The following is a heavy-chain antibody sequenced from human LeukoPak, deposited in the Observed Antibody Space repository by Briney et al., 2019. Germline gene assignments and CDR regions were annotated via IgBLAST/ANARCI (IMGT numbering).Heavy chain of an antibody. Sequence: AGGSLRLSCEASGFTFSSYGMNWVRQAPGKGLEWVSVISGSGGSTDYADSVKGRFSISRDNSKNTLYLQMNSLRAEDTAVYYCAKGQLWFGEFSYFDYWGQGTLVTVSS. J-gene: IGHJ4*02. V-gene: IGHV3-23*01. D-gene: IGHD3-10*01. CDR3: AKGQLWFGEFSYFDY. CDR1: GFTFSSYG. CDR2: ISGSGGST.